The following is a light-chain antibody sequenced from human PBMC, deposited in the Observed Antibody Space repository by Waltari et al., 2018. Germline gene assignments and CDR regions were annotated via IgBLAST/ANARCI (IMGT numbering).Light chain of an antibody. CDR1: SSDIGNYNH. J-gene: IGLJ2*01. Sequence: QSALTQPASVSGSPGQSITISCTGTSSDIGNYNHVSWYQQHPGKAPKLMIFDVTERPSGISDRFSGSKSGTTASLTISVLQTEDEATYHCSSYTTRSTLEIFGGGSRLTVL. CDR2: DVT. V-gene: IGLV2-14*01. CDR3: SSYTTRSTLEI.